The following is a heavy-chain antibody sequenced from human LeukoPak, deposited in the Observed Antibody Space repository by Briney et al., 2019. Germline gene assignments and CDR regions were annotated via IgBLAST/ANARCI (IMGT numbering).Heavy chain of an antibody. Sequence: GGSLRLSCTASGFTFSTYWMSWVRQAPGKGLEWVANIKQDGSEKYYLDSVKGRFTISRDNAKNSLYLRMNSLRAEDTAVYFCTREAAAGIDYWGQGTLVTVSS. CDR1: GFTFSTYW. J-gene: IGHJ4*02. D-gene: IGHD6-13*01. V-gene: IGHV3-7*01. CDR2: IKQDGSEK. CDR3: TREAAAGIDY.